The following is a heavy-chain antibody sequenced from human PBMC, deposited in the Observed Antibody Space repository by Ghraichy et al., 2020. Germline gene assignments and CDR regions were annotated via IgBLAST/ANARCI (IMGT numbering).Heavy chain of an antibody. CDR1: GFTFDDYV. V-gene: IGHV3-43D*03. D-gene: IGHD3-10*01. CDR3: GKDIRDAGASEY. CDR2: ISWDGGSS. Sequence: GESLNISCAASGFTFDDYVMHWVRQAPGKGLEWVGLISWDGGSSQYADSVKGRFTLSRDNSKNSLYLQMSSLRTEDTAFYYCGKDIRDAGASEYRGQGTLVTVSS. J-gene: IGHJ4*02.